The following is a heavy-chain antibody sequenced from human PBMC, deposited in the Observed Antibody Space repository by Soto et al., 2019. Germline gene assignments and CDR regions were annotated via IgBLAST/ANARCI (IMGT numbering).Heavy chain of an antibody. Sequence: QITLKESGPTLVKPTQTLTLTCTFSGFSLSTSGVGVAWIRQPPGKALEWLAVIYWDDDKHYSPSLKSRLTTXMXPXXNQVVLTMTNMVPVDTATYYCAHRPVMVVGPGFDPWGQGTLVTVSS. V-gene: IGHV2-5*02. CDR3: AHRPVMVVGPGFDP. J-gene: IGHJ5*02. D-gene: IGHD2-15*01. CDR1: GFSLSTSGVG. CDR2: IYWDDDK.